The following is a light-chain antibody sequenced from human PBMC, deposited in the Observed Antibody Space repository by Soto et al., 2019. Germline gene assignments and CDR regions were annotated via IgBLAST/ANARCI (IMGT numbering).Light chain of an antibody. CDR1: QSVSSN. CDR2: GAS. Sequence: EIVLIQSPATLSLSPGERATLSCRASQSVSSNLAWYQQKPGQAPRLLIYGASTRAAGIPARFSGSGSGTEFTLTISSLQSEDSAVYYCQQYNNWRGTFGQGTKVDIK. CDR3: QQYNNWRGT. V-gene: IGKV3-15*01. J-gene: IGKJ1*01.